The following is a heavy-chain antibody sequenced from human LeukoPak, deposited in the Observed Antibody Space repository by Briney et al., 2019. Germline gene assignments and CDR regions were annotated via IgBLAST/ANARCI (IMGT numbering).Heavy chain of an antibody. J-gene: IGHJ6*03. CDR2: LYYSGST. CDR1: GGSFSSSTYY. V-gene: IGHV4-39*07. Sequence: SETLSLTCTVAGGSFSSSTYYWGWIRQPPGKGLGWIGSLYYSGSTYNNPSLQSRVTISIDTSKNQFSLKLTSVTAADTAVYYCARISSVWMKGYYYYLDVWGKGTTVAVSS. D-gene: IGHD3-16*02. CDR3: ARISSVWMKGYYYYLDV.